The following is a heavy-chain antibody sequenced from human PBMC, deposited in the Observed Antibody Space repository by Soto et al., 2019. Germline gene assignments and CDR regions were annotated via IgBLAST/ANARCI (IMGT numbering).Heavy chain of an antibody. Sequence: SETLSLTCAVYGGSFSGYYWSWIRQPPGKGLEWIGEINLSGSTNYNPSLKSRVTISVDTSKNQFSLKLSSVTAADTAVYYCARGVRGSYYPLFDYWGQGTLVTVSS. CDR1: GGSFSGYY. J-gene: IGHJ4*02. CDR3: ARGVRGSYYPLFDY. CDR2: INLSGST. V-gene: IGHV4-34*01. D-gene: IGHD1-26*01.